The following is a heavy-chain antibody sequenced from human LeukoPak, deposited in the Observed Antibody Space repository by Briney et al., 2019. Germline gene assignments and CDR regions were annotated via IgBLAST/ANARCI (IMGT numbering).Heavy chain of an antibody. J-gene: IGHJ3*02. CDR1: GGSFSGYY. Sequence: SETLSLTCAVYGGSFSGYYWSWIRQPPGKGLEWIGEINHSGSTNYNPSLKSRVTISVDTSKNQFSLKLSSVTAADTAVYYCARSVGDDAFDIWGQGTMVTVSS. CDR3: ARSVGDDAFDI. D-gene: IGHD1-26*01. V-gene: IGHV4-34*01. CDR2: INHSGST.